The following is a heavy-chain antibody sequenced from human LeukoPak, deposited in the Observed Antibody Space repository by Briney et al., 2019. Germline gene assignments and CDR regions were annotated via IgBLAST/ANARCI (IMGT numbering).Heavy chain of an antibody. V-gene: IGHV3-30*04. CDR3: AREEVIIVVVTAIDY. Sequence: GGSLRLSCAASGFTFSSYAMHWVRQAPGKGLEWVAVISYDGSNKYYADSVKGRFTISRDNSKNTVYLQMNSPRAEDTAVYYCAREEVIIVVVTAIDYWGQGTLVTVSS. CDR2: ISYDGSNK. J-gene: IGHJ4*02. D-gene: IGHD2-21*02. CDR1: GFTFSSYA.